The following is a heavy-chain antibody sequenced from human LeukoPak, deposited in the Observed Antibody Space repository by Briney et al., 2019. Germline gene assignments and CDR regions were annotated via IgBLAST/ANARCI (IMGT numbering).Heavy chain of an antibody. J-gene: IGHJ5*02. CDR3: AGRTPVVVVPAAMGGWFDP. Sequence: SETLSLTCAVYGGSFSGYYWSWIRQPPGKGLEWIGEINDSGSTNYNPSLKSRVTISVDTSKNQFSLKLSSVTAADTAVYYCAGRTPVVVVPAAMGGWFDPWGQGTLVTVSS. D-gene: IGHD2-2*01. CDR2: INDSGST. V-gene: IGHV4-34*01. CDR1: GGSFSGYY.